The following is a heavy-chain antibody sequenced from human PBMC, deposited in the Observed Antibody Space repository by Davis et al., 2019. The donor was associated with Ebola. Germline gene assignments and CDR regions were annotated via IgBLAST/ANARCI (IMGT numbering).Heavy chain of an antibody. Sequence: SVKVSCKASGGTFSSYAISWVRQAPGQGLEWMGGIIPVFGTANYAQIFQGRVTITADESTSTAYVELSSLRSEDTAVYYCASGLGYSGYEPFDNWGQGTLVTVSS. D-gene: IGHD5-12*01. V-gene: IGHV1-69*13. CDR3: ASGLGYSGYEPFDN. CDR1: GGTFSSYA. CDR2: IIPVFGTA. J-gene: IGHJ4*02.